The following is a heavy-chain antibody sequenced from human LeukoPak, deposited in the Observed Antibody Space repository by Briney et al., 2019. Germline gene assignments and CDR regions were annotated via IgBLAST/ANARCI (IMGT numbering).Heavy chain of an antibody. Sequence: SETLSLTCTVSGGSISSYYWSWVRQPPGKGLEWIGYIYYSGSTNYNPSLKSRVTISVDTSKNQFSLKLSSVTAADTAVYYCARDRCTKQLGGRFDPWGQGTLVTVSS. CDR1: GGSISSYY. V-gene: IGHV4-59*01. CDR2: IYYSGST. CDR3: ARDRCTKQLGGRFDP. J-gene: IGHJ5*02. D-gene: IGHD6-13*01.